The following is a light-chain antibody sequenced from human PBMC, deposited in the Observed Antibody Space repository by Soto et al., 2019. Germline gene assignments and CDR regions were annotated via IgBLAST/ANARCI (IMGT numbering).Light chain of an antibody. CDR2: AAS. V-gene: IGKV1-39*01. CDR1: QSISSY. CDR3: QQYYSYSSRT. J-gene: IGKJ1*01. Sequence: DIQMTQSPSSLSASVGDRVTITCRASQSISSYLNWYQQKPGKAPKLLIYAASSLQSGVPSRFSGSGSGTDFTLTISCLQSEDFATYYCQQYYSYSSRTFGQGTKADIK.